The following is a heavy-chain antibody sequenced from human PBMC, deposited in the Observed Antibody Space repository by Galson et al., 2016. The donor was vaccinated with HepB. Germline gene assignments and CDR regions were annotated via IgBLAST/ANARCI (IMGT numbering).Heavy chain of an antibody. CDR2: ISMSGGSR. Sequence: SLRLSCAASGFTFSSYGMTWVRQAPGKGLECVSSISMSGGSRDYAESVKGRFTIFRDNSRSTLFLQMNSLRAEDTGVYYCVRGSTAPDVWGKGTTATVSS. D-gene: IGHD3-16*01. J-gene: IGHJ6*04. V-gene: IGHV3-23*01. CDR1: GFTFSSYG. CDR3: VRGSTAPDV.